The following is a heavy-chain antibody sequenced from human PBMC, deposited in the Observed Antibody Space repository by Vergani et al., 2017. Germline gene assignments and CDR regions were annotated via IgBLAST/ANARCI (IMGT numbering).Heavy chain of an antibody. CDR3: ARRFPSWFDP. V-gene: IGHV3-11*05. J-gene: IGHJ5*02. Sequence: QVQLVESGGGLVKPGGSLRLSCAASGFTFSDYYMSWIGQAPGKGLEWVSYISSSSSYTNYADSVKGRFTLSGDNAKNSLYLQMNSLRAEDTAVYYCARRFPSWFDPWGQGTLVTVSS. D-gene: IGHD3-10*01. CDR1: GFTFSDYY. CDR2: ISSSSSYT.